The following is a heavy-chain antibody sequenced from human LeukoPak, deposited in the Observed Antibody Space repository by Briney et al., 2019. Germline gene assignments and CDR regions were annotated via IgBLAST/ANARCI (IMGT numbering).Heavy chain of an antibody. Sequence: AGGSLRLSCATSGFTFSNYAMTWVRQAPGKGLEWVSTITGSGGNTYYANSVKGRFTISRDNSKNTLYLQMNSLRAEDTAVYYCAKVGQQLPPRTFDYWGQGTLVTVSS. V-gene: IGHV3-23*01. D-gene: IGHD6-13*01. CDR1: GFTFSNYA. CDR3: AKVGQQLPPRTFDY. J-gene: IGHJ4*02. CDR2: ITGSGGNT.